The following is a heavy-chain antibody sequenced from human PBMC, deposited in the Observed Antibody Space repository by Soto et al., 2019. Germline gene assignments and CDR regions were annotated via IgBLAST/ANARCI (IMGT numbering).Heavy chain of an antibody. V-gene: IGHV4-31*03. D-gene: IGHD2-21*01. J-gene: IGHJ4*02. CDR2: IYYSGST. CDR1: GGSISSGGYY. CDR3: ARGPSRVIDFDD. Sequence: SETLSLTCTVSGGSISSGGYYWSWIRQHPGKGLEWIGYIYYSGSTYYNPSLKSRVTISVDTSKNQFSLKLSSVTAADTAVYYCARGPSRVIDFDDWGQGTLVTVSS.